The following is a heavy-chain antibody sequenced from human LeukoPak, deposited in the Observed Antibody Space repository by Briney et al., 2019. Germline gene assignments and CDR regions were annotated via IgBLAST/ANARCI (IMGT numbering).Heavy chain of an antibody. V-gene: IGHV3-48*03. J-gene: IGHJ4*02. CDR2: ITGSGSAI. CDR1: GFTFSSYE. CDR3: AKNCRGGSCYDY. D-gene: IGHD2-15*01. Sequence: PGGSLRLSCAASGFTFSSYEMNWVRQAPGKGLEWVSYITGSGSAIYYADSVEGRFTISRDNAKNSLYLQMNSLRAEDTAVYYCAKNCRGGSCYDYWGQGTLVTVSS.